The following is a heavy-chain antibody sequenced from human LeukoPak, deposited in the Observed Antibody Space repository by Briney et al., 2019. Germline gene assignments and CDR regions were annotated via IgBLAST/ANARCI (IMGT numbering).Heavy chain of an antibody. CDR1: GGSISSYY. CDR3: ARQGAARHHWFDP. Sequence: SETLSLTCTVSGGSISSYYWSWIRQPPGKGLEWIGYIYTSGNTNYNPSLKSRVTISVDTSKNQFSLKLSSVTAADTAVYYCARQGAARHHWFDPWGQGTLVTVSS. D-gene: IGHD6-6*01. J-gene: IGHJ5*02. V-gene: IGHV4-4*09. CDR2: IYTSGNT.